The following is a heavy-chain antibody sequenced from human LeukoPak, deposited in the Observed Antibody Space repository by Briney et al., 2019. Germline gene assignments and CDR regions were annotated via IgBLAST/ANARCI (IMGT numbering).Heavy chain of an antibody. J-gene: IGHJ4*02. CDR3: AISTVTSMVRGVICQLYYFDY. CDR2: INHSGST. Sequence: SETLSLPCAVYGGSFSGYYWSWIRQPPGKGLEWIGEINHSGSTNYNPSLKSRVTISVDTAKNQLSLKLSSVTAADTAVYYCAISTVTSMVRGVICQLYYFDYWGQGTLVTVSS. CDR1: GGSFSGYY. V-gene: IGHV4-34*01. D-gene: IGHD3-10*01.